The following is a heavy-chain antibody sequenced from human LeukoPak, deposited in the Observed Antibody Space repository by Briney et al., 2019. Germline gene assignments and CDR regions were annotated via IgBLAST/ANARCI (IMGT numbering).Heavy chain of an antibody. J-gene: IGHJ4*02. V-gene: IGHV3-23*01. CDR3: AKDRQWHDY. D-gene: IGHD6-19*01. CDR2: ISGGGDIT. Sequence: AGGSLRLSCAASGFTFSTYAMSWVRQTPGKGLEWVSVISGGGDITKYADSVKGRFTISRDNFENTVYLQMNSLRAEDTAVYYCAKDRQWHDYWGQGTLVTVSS. CDR1: GFTFSTYA.